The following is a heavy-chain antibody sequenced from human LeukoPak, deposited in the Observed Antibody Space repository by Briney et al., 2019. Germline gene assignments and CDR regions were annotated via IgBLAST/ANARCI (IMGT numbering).Heavy chain of an antibody. V-gene: IGHV4-59*02. CDR2: VSYSGNT. CDR3: ARVTTVNTGDFDY. CDR1: GGSVSNFY. J-gene: IGHJ4*02. Sequence: SETLSLTCTVSGGSVSNFYWSWIRQPPGKGLEWIGYVSYSGNTNYNPCLKSRVTISVDTSKNQFSLRLNSVTAADTAVYYCARVTTVNTGDFDYWGQGTLVTVSS. D-gene: IGHD1-14*01.